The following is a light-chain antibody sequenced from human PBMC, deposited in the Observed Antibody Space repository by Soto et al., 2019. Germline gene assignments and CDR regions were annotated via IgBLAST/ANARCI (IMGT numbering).Light chain of an antibody. CDR2: EVS. J-gene: IGLJ1*01. CDR3: SSYTTGSPLYV. CDR1: SNDIGAYKY. Sequence: QSALTQPASLSGSPGQSITISCTGSSNDIGAYKYVSWYQQYPGKAPKLIIFEVSNRPSGVSNRFSGSKSGNTASLTIAGLQAEGEADYHCSSYTTGSPLYVFGGGN. V-gene: IGLV2-14*01.